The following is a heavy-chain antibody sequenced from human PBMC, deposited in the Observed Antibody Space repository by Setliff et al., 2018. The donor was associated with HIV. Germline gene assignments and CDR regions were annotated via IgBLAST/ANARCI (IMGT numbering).Heavy chain of an antibody. J-gene: IGHJ6*03. CDR2: LYHSGST. Sequence: SEILSLTCAVSGGSISSSYWWSWVRQPPGEGLEWIGELYHSGSTNYNPSLKSRLTISVETSKNQFSLNLTSVTAADVAVYFCVRGVIETYWDYFKVYYFNYMDLWGNGTTVTVSS. D-gene: IGHD2-21*01. V-gene: IGHV4-4*02. CDR3: VRGVIETYWDYFKVYYFNYMDL. CDR1: GGSISSSYW.